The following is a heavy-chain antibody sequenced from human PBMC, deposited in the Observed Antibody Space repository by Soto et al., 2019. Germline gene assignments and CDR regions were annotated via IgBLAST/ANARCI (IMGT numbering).Heavy chain of an antibody. D-gene: IGHD3-16*02. V-gene: IGHV3-30*18. CDR2: ISYDGSNK. CDR3: AKESRAEMGELSF. Sequence: QVQLVESGGGVVQPGRSLRLSCAASGFTFSSYGMHWVRQAPGKGLEWVAVISYDGSNKYYADSVKGRFTISRDNSKNTLYLQMNSLRAEDTAVYYCAKESRAEMGELSFWGQGTLVTVSS. CDR1: GFTFSSYG. J-gene: IGHJ4*02.